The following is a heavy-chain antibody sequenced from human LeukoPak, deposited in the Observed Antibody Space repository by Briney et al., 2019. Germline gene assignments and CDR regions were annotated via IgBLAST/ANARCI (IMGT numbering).Heavy chain of an antibody. D-gene: IGHD3-22*01. CDR2: ISGSGGIT. Sequence: GGSLRLSCAASGFTFSDYAMSWVRQAPGKGLEWVSGISGSGGITYYADSVKGRFTISRDNSKNTLHLQMNSLRADDTAVYYCAKTYYYDSSGYYSGAFDYWGQGTLVTVSS. V-gene: IGHV3-23*01. CDR1: GFTFSDYA. CDR3: AKTYYYDSSGYYSGAFDY. J-gene: IGHJ4*02.